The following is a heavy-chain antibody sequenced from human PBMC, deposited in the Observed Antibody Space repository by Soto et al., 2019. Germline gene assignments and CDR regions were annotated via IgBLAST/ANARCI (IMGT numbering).Heavy chain of an antibody. Sequence: SETLSLTCTVSGGSISSGGYYWSWIRQHPGKGLEWIGYIYYSGSTYYNPSLKSRVTISVDTSKNQFSLKLSSVTAADTAVYYCARDHYGDYEANFGHYYYYMDVWGKGTTVTVSS. CDR2: IYYSGST. D-gene: IGHD4-17*01. J-gene: IGHJ6*03. CDR3: ARDHYGDYEANFGHYYYYMDV. CDR1: GGSISSGGYY. V-gene: IGHV4-31*03.